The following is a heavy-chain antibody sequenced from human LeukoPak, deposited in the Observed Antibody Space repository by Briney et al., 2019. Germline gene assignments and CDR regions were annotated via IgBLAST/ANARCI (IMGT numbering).Heavy chain of an antibody. V-gene: IGHV3-53*01. Sequence: GGSLRLSCVASGFTFSSYSMNWVRQAPGKGLEWVSVIYSGGSTYYADSVKGRFTISRDNSKNTLYLQMNSLRAEDTAVYYCAREMATIGWFDPWGQGTLVTVSS. D-gene: IGHD5-24*01. CDR2: IYSGGST. J-gene: IGHJ5*02. CDR1: GFTFSSYS. CDR3: AREMATIGWFDP.